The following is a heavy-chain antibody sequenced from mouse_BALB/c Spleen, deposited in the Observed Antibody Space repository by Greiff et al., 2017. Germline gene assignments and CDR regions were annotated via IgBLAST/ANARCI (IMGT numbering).Heavy chain of an antibody. D-gene: IGHD2-1*01. Sequence: EVQLVESGGGLVQPGGSLKLSCAASGFTFSSYGMSWVRQTPDKRLELVATINSNGGSTYYPDSVKGRFTISRDNAKNTLYLQMSSLKSEDTAMYYCARRGYGNYFDYWGQGTTLTVSS. CDR3: ARRGYGNYFDY. CDR1: GFTFSSYG. V-gene: IGHV5-6-3*01. J-gene: IGHJ2*01. CDR2: INSNGGST.